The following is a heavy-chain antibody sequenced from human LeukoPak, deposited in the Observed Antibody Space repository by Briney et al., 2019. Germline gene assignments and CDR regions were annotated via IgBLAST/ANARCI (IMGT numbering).Heavy chain of an antibody. CDR1: GFTFSDYY. J-gene: IGHJ2*01. Sequence: GGSLRLSCAASGFTFSDYYMSWIRQAPGKGLEWVSYISSSGSTIYYADSVKGRFTISRDNSKNTLYLQMNSLRAEDTAVYYCAKPVTTFGPGFWYFDLWGRGTLVTVSS. CDR2: ISSSGSTI. CDR3: AKPVTTFGPGFWYFDL. V-gene: IGHV3-11*01. D-gene: IGHD4-17*01.